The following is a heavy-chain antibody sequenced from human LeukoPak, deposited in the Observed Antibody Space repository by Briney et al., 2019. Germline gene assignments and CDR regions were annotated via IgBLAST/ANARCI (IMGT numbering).Heavy chain of an antibody. CDR1: GYSISSGYY. J-gene: IGHJ4*02. D-gene: IGHD1-26*01. CDR2: VYHSGST. V-gene: IGHV4-38-2*02. Sequence: PSETLSLTCTVSGYSISSGYYWGWIRQSPGKGLEWIGYVYHSGSTYYNPSLKIRVTISVDTSKNQFSLKLSSVTVADTAVYYCARVETGRRGFDYWGQGTLVTVSS. CDR3: ARVETGRRGFDY.